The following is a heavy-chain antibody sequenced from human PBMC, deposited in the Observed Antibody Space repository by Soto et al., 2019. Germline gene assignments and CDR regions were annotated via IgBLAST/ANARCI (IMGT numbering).Heavy chain of an antibody. J-gene: IGHJ4*02. D-gene: IGHD1-26*01. V-gene: IGHV3-53*01. CDR3: ATDSPNVGIGYFDS. CDR1: GFKVGSSY. CDR2: IVSGGST. Sequence: EVQVVESGGDLIQPGGSLRLSGAASGFKVGSSYVTWVRQAPGKGLEWVSVIVSGGSTHYADSVTGRFTVSRDVSNNTVYLHMSSLRAEDTAVYFCATDSPNVGIGYFDSWGLGTLVTDSS.